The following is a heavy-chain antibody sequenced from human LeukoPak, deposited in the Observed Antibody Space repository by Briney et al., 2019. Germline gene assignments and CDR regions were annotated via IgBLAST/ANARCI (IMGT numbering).Heavy chain of an antibody. V-gene: IGHV4-4*07. Sequence: PSGTLSLTCTVSGGSISSYSWSWIRQPAVKGLEWIGRMYTSGSTKYNPSLKSRVTMSVDTSKNQFSLKLSSVTAADTAVYYCARDLRRRVTAIGYGPREYYYYMDVWGKGTTVTISS. CDR3: ARDLRRRVTAIGYGPREYYYYMDV. CDR2: MYTSGST. D-gene: IGHD2-21*02. CDR1: GGSISSYS. J-gene: IGHJ6*03.